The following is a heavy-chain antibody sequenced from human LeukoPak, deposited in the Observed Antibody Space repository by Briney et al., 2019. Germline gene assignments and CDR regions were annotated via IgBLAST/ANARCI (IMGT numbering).Heavy chain of an antibody. V-gene: IGHV3-66*01. Sequence: GGSLRLSCAASGFTVSSNYMTWVRQAPGKGLEWVSFIYSGGSTHYADSVKVRFTLSRDNSKNTLYLQMNSLRVDDTAVYYCAKDPGIAVAGTNYWGQGTLVTVSS. CDR3: AKDPGIAVAGTNY. J-gene: IGHJ4*02. CDR2: IYSGGST. CDR1: GFTVSSNY. D-gene: IGHD6-19*01.